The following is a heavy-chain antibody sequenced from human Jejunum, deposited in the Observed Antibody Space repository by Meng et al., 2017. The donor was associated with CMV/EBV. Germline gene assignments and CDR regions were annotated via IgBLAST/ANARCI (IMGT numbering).Heavy chain of an antibody. CDR3: EYGGLYSSSSKDWFDP. D-gene: IGHD6-6*01. CDR2: INHSGST. J-gene: IGHJ5*02. CDR1: GGSFSGYS. Sequence: QVQLQQWGAGLLKPSXXLSLTXAVYGGSFSGYSWSWIRQPPGKGLEWIGEINHSGSTNYNPSLKSRVTISIDTSKNQFSLNLSSVTAADTAIYYCEYGGLYSSSSKDWFDPWGQGTLVTVSS. V-gene: IGHV4-34*01.